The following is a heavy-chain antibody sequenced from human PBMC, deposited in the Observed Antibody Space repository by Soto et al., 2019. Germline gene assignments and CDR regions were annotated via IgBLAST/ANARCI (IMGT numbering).Heavy chain of an antibody. V-gene: IGHV4-30-4*01. D-gene: IGHD3-22*01. CDR3: ARETYYYDSSGYWNAFDI. Sequence: QVQLQESGPGLVKPSQTLSLTCTVSGGSISSGDYYWSWIRQPPGKGLEWIGYIYYSGSTYYNPSLKSRVTISVDTSKNQFSLKLSSVTAADTAVYYCARETYYYDSSGYWNAFDIWGQGTMVTVSS. CDR1: GGSISSGDYY. CDR2: IYYSGST. J-gene: IGHJ3*02.